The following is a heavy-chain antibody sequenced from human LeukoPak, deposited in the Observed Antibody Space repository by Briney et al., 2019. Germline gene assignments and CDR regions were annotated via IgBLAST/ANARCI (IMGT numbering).Heavy chain of an antibody. CDR1: GGSISSYY. CDR3: ARWSVGGDYVFLDY. Sequence: SETLSLTCTVSGGSISSYYWSWIRQPPGKGLEWIGYIYYSGSTNYNPSLKSRVTISVDTSKNQFSLKLRSVTAADTAVYYCARWSVGGDYVFLDYWGQGTLVTVSS. J-gene: IGHJ4*02. V-gene: IGHV4-59*01. CDR2: IYYSGST. D-gene: IGHD4-17*01.